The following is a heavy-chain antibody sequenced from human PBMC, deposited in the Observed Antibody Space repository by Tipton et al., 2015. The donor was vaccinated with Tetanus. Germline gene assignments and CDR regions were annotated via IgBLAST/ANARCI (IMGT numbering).Heavy chain of an antibody. V-gene: IGHV3-30-3*01. CDR1: GFTFSSYA. CDR2: ISYDGSNK. CDR3: AREPPQTYYYDSSGYYYFDY. J-gene: IGHJ4*02. Sequence: SLRLSCAASGFTFSSYAMHWVRQAPGKGLEWVAVISYDGSNKYYADSVKGRFTISRDNSKNTLYLQMNSLRAEDTAVYYCAREPPQTYYYDSSGYYYFDYWGQGTLVTVSS. D-gene: IGHD3-22*01.